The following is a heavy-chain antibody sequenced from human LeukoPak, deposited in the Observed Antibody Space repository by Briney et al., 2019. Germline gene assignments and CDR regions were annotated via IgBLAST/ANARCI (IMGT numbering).Heavy chain of an antibody. Sequence: SETLSLTCTVSGGSVSTYYWSWIRQPPGKGLEWIGYIYDSGNTNYNPSLKSRVTISVDTSKNQLSLKLSSVTAADTAVYYCARVSLVRGAPDYYFDYWGQGTLVTVSS. CDR1: GGSVSTYY. V-gene: IGHV4-59*02. CDR2: IYDSGNT. J-gene: IGHJ4*02. D-gene: IGHD3-10*01. CDR3: ARVSLVRGAPDYYFDY.